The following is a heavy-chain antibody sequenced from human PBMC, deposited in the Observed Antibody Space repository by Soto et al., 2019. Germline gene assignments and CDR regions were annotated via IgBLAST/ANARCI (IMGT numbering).Heavy chain of an antibody. CDR3: ARVSNNRGDAFDI. V-gene: IGHV4-4*02. CDR2: IYHSGST. Sequence: QVQLQESGPGLVKPSGTLSLTCAVSGGSISSSNWWSWVRQPPGKGLEWIGKIYHSGSTNYNPSPNSRATISVDKSRNHFSRKLTPVTAADTAVYYSARVSNNRGDAFDIWGQGTMVTVSS. CDR1: GGSISSSNW. J-gene: IGHJ3*02. D-gene: IGHD1-1*01.